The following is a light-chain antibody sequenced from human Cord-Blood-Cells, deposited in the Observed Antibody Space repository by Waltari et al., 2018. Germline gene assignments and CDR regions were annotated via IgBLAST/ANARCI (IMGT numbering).Light chain of an antibody. CDR1: SSDVGGYNY. CDR2: EVS. J-gene: IGLJ1*01. Sequence: QSALTQPPSASGSPGQSVTLSCTRPSSDVGGYNYVSWYQQHPGKAPKLMIYEVSKRPSGVPDRFSGSKSGNTASLTVSGLQAEDEADYYCSSYAGSNNYVFGTGTKVTVL. V-gene: IGLV2-8*01. CDR3: SSYAGSNNYV.